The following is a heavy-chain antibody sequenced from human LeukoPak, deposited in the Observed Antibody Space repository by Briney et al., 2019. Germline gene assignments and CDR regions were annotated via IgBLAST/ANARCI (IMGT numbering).Heavy chain of an antibody. D-gene: IGHD6-13*01. V-gene: IGHV5-51*01. CDR2: IYPGDSDT. CDR1: GYSFTSYW. Sequence: GESLKISCMGSGYSFTSYWIVWVRQMPGKGLEWMGIIYPGDSDTRYSPSFQGQVTISADKSISTAYLQWSSLKASDTAMYYCARRVAAAGTEWFDPWGQGTLVTVSS. CDR3: ARRVAAAGTEWFDP. J-gene: IGHJ5*02.